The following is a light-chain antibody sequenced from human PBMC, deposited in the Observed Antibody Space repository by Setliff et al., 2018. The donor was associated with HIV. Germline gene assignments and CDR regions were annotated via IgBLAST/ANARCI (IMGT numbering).Light chain of an antibody. Sequence: QSVLTQPASVSGSPGQSITIPCTGSSSDVGGYNYVSWYQQHPGKVPKLIIYEVRNRPSGVSTRFSASKSGNTASLTISGLQTEDESDYYRSSYTSSSTRVFGTGTKVTVL. J-gene: IGLJ1*01. CDR1: SSDVGGYNY. CDR2: EVR. CDR3: SSYTSSSTRV. V-gene: IGLV2-14*01.